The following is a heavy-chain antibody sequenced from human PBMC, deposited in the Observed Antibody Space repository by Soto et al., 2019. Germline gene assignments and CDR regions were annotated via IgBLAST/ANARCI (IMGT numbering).Heavy chain of an antibody. CDR1: GYSFTNND. Sequence: QVKLVQSGAEVREPGASVKVSCKASGYSFTNNDVSWVRQATGQGLEWMGWMNPGSGDTGYAQKFQGRVTMTRDISIATAYMELSRLRSDDTAIYYWARMATFGSLNWFDPWGQGTLVTVSS. J-gene: IGHJ5*02. V-gene: IGHV1-8*01. CDR2: MNPGSGDT. CDR3: ARMATFGSLNWFDP. D-gene: IGHD3-16*01.